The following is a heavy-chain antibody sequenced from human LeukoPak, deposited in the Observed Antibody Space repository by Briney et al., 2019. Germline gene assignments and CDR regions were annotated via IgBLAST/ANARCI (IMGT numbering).Heavy chain of an antibody. J-gene: IGHJ3*02. D-gene: IGHD3-22*01. CDR1: GFTFSSYA. Sequence: GGSLRLSCAASGFTFSSYAMSWVRQAPGKGPEWVSAISGSGGSTYYADSVKGRFTISRDNSKNTLYLQMNSLRAEDTAVYYCAKDQGYSPAQGAFDIWGQGTMVTVSS. V-gene: IGHV3-23*01. CDR2: ISGSGGST. CDR3: AKDQGYSPAQGAFDI.